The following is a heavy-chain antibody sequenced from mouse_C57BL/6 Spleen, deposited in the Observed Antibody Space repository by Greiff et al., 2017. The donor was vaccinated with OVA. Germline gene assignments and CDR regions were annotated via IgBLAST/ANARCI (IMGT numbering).Heavy chain of an antibody. D-gene: IGHD2-1*01. J-gene: IGHJ1*03. CDR1: GYAFTNYL. Sequence: VQLQQSGAELVRPGTSVKVSCKASGYAFTNYLIEWVKQRPGQGLEWIGVINPGSGGTNYNEKFKGKATLTADKSSSTAYMQLSSLPSEDSAVYFCARSGGNYGYFDVWGTGTTVTVSS. CDR2: INPGSGGT. V-gene: IGHV1-54*01. CDR3: ARSGGNYGYFDV.